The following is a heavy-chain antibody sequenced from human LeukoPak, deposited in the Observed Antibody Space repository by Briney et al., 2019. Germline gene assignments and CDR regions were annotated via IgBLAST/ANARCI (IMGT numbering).Heavy chain of an antibody. J-gene: IGHJ4*02. CDR2: IHHSGSI. V-gene: IGHV4-38-2*02. Sequence: SETLSLTCTVSGYSISSGYYWGWIRQPPGKGLEWIGSIHHSGSIYYNPSLKGRVTISLDTSKNQFSLKLSSVTAADTAVYYCARGPPSAAHFFYWGQGTLVTVSS. CDR3: ARGPPSAAHFFY. D-gene: IGHD6-13*01. CDR1: GYSISSGYY.